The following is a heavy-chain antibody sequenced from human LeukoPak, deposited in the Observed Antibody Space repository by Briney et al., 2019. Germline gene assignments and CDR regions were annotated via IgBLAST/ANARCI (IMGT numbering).Heavy chain of an antibody. J-gene: IGHJ4*02. V-gene: IGHV1-8*01. CDR1: GYTFTSYD. Sequence: ASVKVSCKASGYTFTSYDINWVRQATGQGLEWMGWMNPNSGNTGCAQKFQGRVTMTRNTSISTAYMELSSLRSEDTAVYYCASLIAAAGTRDYWGQGTLVTVSS. CDR2: MNPNSGNT. D-gene: IGHD6-13*01. CDR3: ASLIAAAGTRDY.